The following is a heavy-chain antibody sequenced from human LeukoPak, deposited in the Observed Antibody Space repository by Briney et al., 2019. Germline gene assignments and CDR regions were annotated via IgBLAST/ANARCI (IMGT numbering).Heavy chain of an antibody. V-gene: IGHV3-7*01. CDR1: GFTFSSYW. CDR3: AGDVSVGATTGCYFDY. J-gene: IGHJ4*02. CDR2: IKQDGSEK. Sequence: GGSLRLSCAASGFTFSSYWMSWVRQAPGKGLEWVANIKQDGSEKYYVDSVKGRFTISRDNAKNSLYLQMNSLRAEDTAVYYCAGDVSVGATTGCYFDYWGQGTLVTVSS. D-gene: IGHD1-26*01.